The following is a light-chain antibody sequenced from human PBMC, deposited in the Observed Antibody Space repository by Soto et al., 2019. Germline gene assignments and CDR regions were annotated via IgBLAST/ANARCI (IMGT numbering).Light chain of an antibody. V-gene: IGKV3-11*01. J-gene: IGKJ3*01. CDR2: DAS. Sequence: EIVLTQSPATLSLSPGERATLSCRASQSVSSYLAWYQQKPGQAPRLLIYDASNRATGIPARFSGSGSGTGFTLTISRLEPEDFAVYYCQQYGSSPLFTFGPGTKVDIK. CDR1: QSVSSY. CDR3: QQYGSSPLFT.